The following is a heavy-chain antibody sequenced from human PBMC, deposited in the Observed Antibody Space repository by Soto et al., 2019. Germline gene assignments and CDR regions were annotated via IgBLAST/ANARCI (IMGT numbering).Heavy chain of an antibody. J-gene: IGHJ4*02. CDR3: ARLGITGEFDD. D-gene: IGHD3-10*01. CDR1: GYTFTDYQ. V-gene: IGHV1-2*04. CDR2: INPEGGGT. Sequence: GSVPVSCKASGYTFTDYQIHWVRRAPGQGLEWMGGINPEGGGTKYAQNSQGWVTVTTDKSRSTVYMEMRRLRSDDTAVYYCARLGITGEFDDWGQGTLGTVSS.